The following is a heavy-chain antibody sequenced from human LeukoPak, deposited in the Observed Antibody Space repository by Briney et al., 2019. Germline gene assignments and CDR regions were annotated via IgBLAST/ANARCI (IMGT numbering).Heavy chain of an antibody. J-gene: IGHJ4*02. Sequence: GGSLRLSCAASGFTFSDYAMSWVRQAPGKGLEWVSTISGSGDSTYYADSVKGRFTTSRDNSKNTLYLQMNSLRAEDTAVYYCAKDPNYSPFDYWGQGTLVTVSS. CDR2: ISGSGDST. CDR3: AKDPNYSPFDY. V-gene: IGHV3-23*01. CDR1: GFTFSDYA. D-gene: IGHD1-7*01.